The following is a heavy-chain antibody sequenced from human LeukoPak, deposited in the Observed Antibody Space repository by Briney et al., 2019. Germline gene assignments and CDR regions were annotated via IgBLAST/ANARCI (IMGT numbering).Heavy chain of an antibody. CDR2: ISSSSSYI. CDR3: ARAGFFLGSGYYYSY. J-gene: IGHJ4*02. D-gene: IGHD3-22*01. CDR1: GFTFSSYS. Sequence: SGGSLRLSCAASGFTFSSYSMNWVRQAPGKGLEWVSSISSSSSYIYYADSVKGRFTISRDNAKNSLYLQMNSLRAEDTAVYYCARAGFFLGSGYYYSYWGQGTLVTVSS. V-gene: IGHV3-21*01.